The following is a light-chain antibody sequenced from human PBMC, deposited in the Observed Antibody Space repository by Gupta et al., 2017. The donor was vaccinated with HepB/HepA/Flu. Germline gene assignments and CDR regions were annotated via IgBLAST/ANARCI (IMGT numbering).Light chain of an antibody. CDR1: QSISRF. J-gene: IGKJ1*01. CDR2: AAF. Sequence: DIQLTQSPSSLSASVGDRVTITCRASQSISRFLNWYQQKPGKAPKLLIYAAFNLQSGVPSRFSGSGSGTDFTLTISSLQSEDFATYYCQQSYGAPPTFGQGTKVQIK. CDR3: QQSYGAPPT. V-gene: IGKV1-39*01.